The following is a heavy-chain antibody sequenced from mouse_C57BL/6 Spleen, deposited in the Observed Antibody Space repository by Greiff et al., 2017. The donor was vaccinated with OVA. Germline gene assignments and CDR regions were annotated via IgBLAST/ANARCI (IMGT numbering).Heavy chain of an antibody. V-gene: IGHV2-6*03. Sequence: VQLQQSGPGLVAPSQSLSITCTVSGFSLTSYGVHWVRQPPGKGLEWLVVIWSAGSTTYNSALKSRLSIRKDNSKSQVFLKMNSLQTDDTAMYYCARPSIYDGYYFDYWGQGTTLTVSS. D-gene: IGHD2-3*01. CDR1: GFSLTSYG. J-gene: IGHJ2*01. CDR3: ARPSIYDGYYFDY. CDR2: IWSAGST.